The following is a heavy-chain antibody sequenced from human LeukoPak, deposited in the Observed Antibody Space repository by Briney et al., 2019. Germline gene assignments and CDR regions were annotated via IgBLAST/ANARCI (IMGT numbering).Heavy chain of an antibody. CDR1: GYTFSSYS. Sequence: GGSLRLSCAASGYTFSSYSMNWVRQAPGKGLEWVSHITASGTAMFYADSVKGRFTISRDNAKNSLYLQMNSLRDEDTAVYYCASSGSYRFDYWGQGTLVTVSS. D-gene: IGHD1-26*01. V-gene: IGHV3-48*02. CDR3: ASSGSYRFDY. J-gene: IGHJ4*02. CDR2: ITASGTAM.